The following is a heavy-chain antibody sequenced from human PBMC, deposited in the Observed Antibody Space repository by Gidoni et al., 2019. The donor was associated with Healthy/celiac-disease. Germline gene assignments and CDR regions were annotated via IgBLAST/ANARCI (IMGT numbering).Heavy chain of an antibody. CDR1: GFTFSSYA. CDR2: ISSNGGST. D-gene: IGHD2-2*01. Sequence: EVQLVESGGGLVQPGGSLRLSCSASGFTFSSYAMHWVRQAPGKGLEYVSAISSNGGSTYYADSVKGRFTISRDNSKNTLYLQMSSLRAEDTAVYYCVKSIVVVPAAMIDAFDIWGQGTMVTVSS. V-gene: IGHV3-64D*06. CDR3: VKSIVVVPAAMIDAFDI. J-gene: IGHJ3*02.